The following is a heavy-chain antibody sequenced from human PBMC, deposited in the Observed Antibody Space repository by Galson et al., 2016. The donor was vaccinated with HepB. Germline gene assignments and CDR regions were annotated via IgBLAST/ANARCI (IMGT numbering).Heavy chain of an antibody. Sequence: SLRLSCAASGFTFSSYGMHWVRQAPGKGLEWVAVIWYDGSNKYYADSVKGRFTISRDNSKNTLYLQMNSLRAEDTAVYYCARGSVVVPAAKLYNNSWYGGFDYWGQGTLVTVSS. D-gene: IGHD2-2*01. V-gene: IGHV3-33*01. CDR1: GFTFSSYG. J-gene: IGHJ4*02. CDR2: IWYDGSNK. CDR3: ARGSVVVPAAKLYNNSWYGGFDY.